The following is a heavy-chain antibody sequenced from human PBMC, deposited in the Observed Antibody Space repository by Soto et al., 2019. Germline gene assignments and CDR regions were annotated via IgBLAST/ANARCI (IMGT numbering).Heavy chain of an antibody. CDR2: ISYDGSNK. CDR1: GFTFSSYA. J-gene: IGHJ4*02. D-gene: IGHD6-19*01. V-gene: IGHV3-30-3*01. CDR3: ARTYSSGFDY. Sequence: ILSCAASGFTFSSYAMHWVRQAPGKGLEWVAVISYDGSNKYYADSVKGRFTISRDNSKNTLYLQMNSLRAEDTAVYYCARTYSSGFDYWGQGTLVTVSS.